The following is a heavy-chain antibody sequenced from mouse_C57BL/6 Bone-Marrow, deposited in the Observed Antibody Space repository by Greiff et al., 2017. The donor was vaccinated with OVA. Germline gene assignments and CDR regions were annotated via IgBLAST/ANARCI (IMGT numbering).Heavy chain of an antibody. J-gene: IGHJ2*01. D-gene: IGHD2-1*01. CDR3: AYGNYGY. Sequence: QVQLKESGAELVRPGASVTLSCKASGYTFTDYEMHWVKQTPVHGLEWIGAIDPETGGTAYNQKFKGKAILTADKSSSTAYMERRSLTSEDSAVYYCAYGNYGYWGQGTTLTGSS. CDR1: GYTFTDYE. CDR2: IDPETGGT. V-gene: IGHV1-15*01.